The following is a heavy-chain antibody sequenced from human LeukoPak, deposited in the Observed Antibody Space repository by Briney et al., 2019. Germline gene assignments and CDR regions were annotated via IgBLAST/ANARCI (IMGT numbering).Heavy chain of an antibody. D-gene: IGHD2-2*01. Sequence: ASVKVSCKASGYTFTGYYMHWVRQAPGQGREWMGWINPNSGGTNYAQKFQGRVTMTRDTSISTAYMELSRLRSDDTAVYYCARDRPGIVVVPAATPGYMDVWGKGTTVTVSS. CDR2: INPNSGGT. CDR3: ARDRPGIVVVPAATPGYMDV. CDR1: GYTFTGYY. J-gene: IGHJ6*03. V-gene: IGHV1-2*02.